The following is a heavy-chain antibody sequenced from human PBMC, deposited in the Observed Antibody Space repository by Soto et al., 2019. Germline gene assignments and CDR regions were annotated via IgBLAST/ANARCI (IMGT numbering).Heavy chain of an antibody. J-gene: IGHJ3*02. D-gene: IGHD4-17*01. V-gene: IGHV1-18*01. Sequence: QVQLVQSGAEVKKPGASVKVSCKASGYTFTSYGISWVRQAPGQGLEWMGWISAYNGNTNYAQKLQGRVTMTTDTSTSTAYMELRSLRSDDTAVYYCARESWVTTVTTLGAFDIWGQGTMVTVSS. CDR2: ISAYNGNT. CDR1: GYTFTSYG. CDR3: ARESWVTTVTTLGAFDI.